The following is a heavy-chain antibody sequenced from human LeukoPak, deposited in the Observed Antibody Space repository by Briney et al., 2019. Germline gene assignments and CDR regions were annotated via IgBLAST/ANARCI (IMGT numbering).Heavy chain of an antibody. J-gene: IGHJ5*02. CDR1: GGSISSGGYY. Sequence: SQTLSLTCTVSGGSISSGGYYWSWIRQHPGKGLEWIGYIYYSGSTYYNPSLKSRVTISVDTSKNQFSLKLSSVTAADTAVYYCAKYYYDSSGYLGEKYNWFDPWGQGTLVTVSS. CDR3: AKYYYDSSGYLGEKYNWFDP. D-gene: IGHD3-22*01. V-gene: IGHV4-31*03. CDR2: IYYSGST.